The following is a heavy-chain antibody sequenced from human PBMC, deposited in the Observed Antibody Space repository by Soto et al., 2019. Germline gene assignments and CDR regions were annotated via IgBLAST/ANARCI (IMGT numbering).Heavy chain of an antibody. V-gene: IGHV1-18*01. Sequence: QVQLVQSGAEVKKPGASVKVSCKASGYTFTSYGISWVRQAPGQGLEWMGWISAYNGNTNYAQKLQGRVTMTTDTSTSTAYMELRSLRSDDTAVYYCARVKMGYYYCSGSGGYFDYWGQGTLVTVSS. D-gene: IGHD3-10*01. CDR3: ARVKMGYYYCSGSGGYFDY. J-gene: IGHJ4*02. CDR2: ISAYNGNT. CDR1: GYTFTSYG.